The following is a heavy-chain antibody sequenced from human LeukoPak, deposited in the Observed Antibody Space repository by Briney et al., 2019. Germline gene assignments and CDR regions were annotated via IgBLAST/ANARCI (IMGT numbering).Heavy chain of an antibody. J-gene: IGHJ6*02. V-gene: IGHV3-23*01. CDR2: INVHNGRA. CDR3: AKKGESLDYYAMDV. Sequence: PGGSLRLSCAASGFTFTRYAMSWVRQAPGRGLEWAASINVHNGRAYYVESVKGRFTISRDDFENTVFLHMNSLRAEDTAIYYCAKKGESLDYYAMDVWGQGTTVTVSS. CDR1: GFTFTRYA. D-gene: IGHD5-24*01.